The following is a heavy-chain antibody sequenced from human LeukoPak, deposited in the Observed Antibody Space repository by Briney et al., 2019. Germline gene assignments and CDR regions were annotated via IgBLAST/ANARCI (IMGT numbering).Heavy chain of an antibody. Sequence: GGSLRLSCAASGFTFSGYWMHWVRQAPGKGVVWVPRINSDGYSITYADSVKGRFTISRDNAKNTLYLQMNSLIAEDTAVYFCTRAGYSSGFDSWGQGTLVTVSS. CDR3: TRAGYSSGFDS. D-gene: IGHD6-19*01. V-gene: IGHV3-74*03. CDR1: GFTFSGYW. J-gene: IGHJ5*01. CDR2: INSDGYSI.